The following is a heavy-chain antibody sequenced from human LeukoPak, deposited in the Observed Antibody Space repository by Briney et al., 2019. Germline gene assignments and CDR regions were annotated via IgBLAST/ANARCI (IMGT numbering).Heavy chain of an antibody. J-gene: IGHJ4*02. CDR2: ISGSGGST. Sequence: GGSLRLSCAASGFTFSSYATSWVRQAPGKGLEWVSSISGSGGSTYYADSVKGRFTISRDNSKNTLYLQMNSLRAEDTAVFYCAKDVYGSGNYYKDYWGQGTLVTVSS. D-gene: IGHD3-10*01. CDR1: GFTFSSYA. V-gene: IGHV3-23*01. CDR3: AKDVYGSGNYYKDY.